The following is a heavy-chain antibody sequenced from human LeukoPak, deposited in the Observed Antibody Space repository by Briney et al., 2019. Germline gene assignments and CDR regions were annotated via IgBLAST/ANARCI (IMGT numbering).Heavy chain of an antibody. CDR2: IYYSGST. Sequence: SETLSLTCTVSGGSISSYYWSWIRQPPGKGLEWIGYIYYSGSTNYNPSLKSRVTISVDTSKNQFSLKLSSVTAADTAVYYCARVTGLSGRDNNWFDPWGQGTLVTVSS. CDR3: ARVTGLSGRDNNWFDP. V-gene: IGHV4-59*01. J-gene: IGHJ5*02. CDR1: GGSISSYY. D-gene: IGHD6-25*01.